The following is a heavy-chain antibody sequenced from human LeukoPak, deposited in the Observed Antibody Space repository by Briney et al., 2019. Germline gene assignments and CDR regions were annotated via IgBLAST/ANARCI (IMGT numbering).Heavy chain of an antibody. J-gene: IGHJ3*02. CDR3: ARNMTAISRLDVFDI. V-gene: IGHV4-39*01. CDR1: GGSMSRSGQY. Sequence: SETLSLTCTVSGGSMSRSGQYWGWIRQSPVKGLEWIGSIYYSGSTYYNPSLKSRVTISVDTSKNQFSLELRSVTAADTAIYYCARNMTAISRLDVFDIWGPGTMVTVS. CDR2: IYYSGST. D-gene: IGHD2-21*02.